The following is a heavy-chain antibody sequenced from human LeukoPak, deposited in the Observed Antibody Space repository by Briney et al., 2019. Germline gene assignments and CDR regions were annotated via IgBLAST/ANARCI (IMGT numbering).Heavy chain of an antibody. J-gene: IGHJ4*02. Sequence: ASVKVSCKASGYTFSSYDINWVRQAPGQGLEWMGWINPNSGGTNYAHKFQDRVTLTRDTSISTAHMELSGLRSDDTAVYYCARDRFSMVRGVDYWGQGTLVTVSS. CDR3: ARDRFSMVRGVDY. CDR2: INPNSGGT. D-gene: IGHD3-10*01. V-gene: IGHV1-2*02. CDR1: GYTFSSYD.